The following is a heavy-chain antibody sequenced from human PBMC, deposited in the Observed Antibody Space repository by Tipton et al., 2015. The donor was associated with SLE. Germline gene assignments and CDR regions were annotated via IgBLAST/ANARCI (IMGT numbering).Heavy chain of an antibody. D-gene: IGHD2-2*01. CDR1: GGSISSYY. V-gene: IGHV4-59*01. Sequence: TLSLTCTVSGGSISSYYWSWIRQPPGKGLEWIGYIYYSGSTNYNPSLKSRVTISVDTSKNQFSLKLSSVTAADTAVYYCASERGSIVVVPAVGNAFDIWGQGTMVTVSS. CDR2: IYYSGST. CDR3: ASERGSIVVVPAVGNAFDI. J-gene: IGHJ3*02.